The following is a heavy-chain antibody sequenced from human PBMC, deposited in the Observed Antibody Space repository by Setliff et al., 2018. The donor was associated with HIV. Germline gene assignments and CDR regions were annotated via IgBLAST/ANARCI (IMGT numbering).Heavy chain of an antibody. CDR3: ARHVARFDYDTGGYYVSHFDY. CDR1: GNSISSGYY. D-gene: IGHD3-22*01. J-gene: IGHJ4*02. Sequence: KPSETLSLTCVVSGNSISSGYYWGWVRQPPGKGLEWIGSIYHTGSTYYNPSLKSRVTISVDTSKNQFSLNLTSVTAADTAVYYCARHVARFDYDTGGYYVSHFDYWGQGTQVTVSS. CDR2: IYHTGST. V-gene: IGHV4-38-2*01.